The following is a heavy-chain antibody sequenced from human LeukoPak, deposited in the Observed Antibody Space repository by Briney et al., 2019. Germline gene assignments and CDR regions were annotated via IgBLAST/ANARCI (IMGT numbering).Heavy chain of an antibody. Sequence: ASVKVSCKASGYTFSGYYMHWVRQAPGQGHEWMGWISPKSGDTNYAQNFQGRVTMTRDTSISTAYMELSRLTSDDTAVYYCARGRDKTTSPSIDYWGQGTLVTVSS. V-gene: IGHV1-2*02. CDR2: ISPKSGDT. CDR3: ARGRDKTTSPSIDY. D-gene: IGHD2-2*01. J-gene: IGHJ4*02. CDR1: GYTFSGYY.